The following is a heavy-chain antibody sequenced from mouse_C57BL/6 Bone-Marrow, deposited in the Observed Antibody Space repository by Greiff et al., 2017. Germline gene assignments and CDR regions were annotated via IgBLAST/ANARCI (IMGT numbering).Heavy chain of an antibody. V-gene: IGHV1-54*01. CDR3: AREGYYGSSWFAY. D-gene: IGHD1-1*01. J-gene: IGHJ3*01. Sequence: VQLQQSGAELVRPGTSVKVSCKASGYAFTNYLIEWVKQRPGQGLEWIGVINPGSGGTNYNEKFKGKATLTADKSSSTAYMQLSSLTSEDSAVYFCAREGYYGSSWFAYWGQGTLVTVSA. CDR2: INPGSGGT. CDR1: GYAFTNYL.